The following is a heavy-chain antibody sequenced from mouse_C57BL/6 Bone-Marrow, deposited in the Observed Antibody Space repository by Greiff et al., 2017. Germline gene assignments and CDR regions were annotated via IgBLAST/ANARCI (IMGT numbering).Heavy chain of an antibody. J-gene: IGHJ1*03. CDR3: ARLGLYDPCWYFDV. D-gene: IGHD2-12*01. V-gene: IGHV1-50*01. Sequence: VQLQQPGAELVKPGASVKLSCKASGYTFTSYWMQWVKQRPGQGLEWIGEIDPSDSYTNYNQQFKGKATLTVDTSSSTAYMQLSSLTSEDSAVYYGARLGLYDPCWYFDVWGTGTTVTVSS. CDR1: GYTFTSYW. CDR2: IDPSDSYT.